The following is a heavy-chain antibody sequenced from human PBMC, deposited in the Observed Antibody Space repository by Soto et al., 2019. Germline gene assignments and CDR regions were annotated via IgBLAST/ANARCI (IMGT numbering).Heavy chain of an antibody. Sequence: QVQLVESGGGVVQPGRSLRLSCAASGFTFSSYGMHWVRQAPGKGLEWVAVIWYDGSNKYYADSVKGRFTISRDNSQNTLYLQMNSRRAEDTAVYYGVDSKAAGTNWCAPWGQGTLVTVSS. CDR2: IWYDGSNK. CDR1: GFTFSSYG. CDR3: VDSKAAGTNWCAP. J-gene: IGHJ5*02. D-gene: IGHD2-15*01. V-gene: IGHV3-33*01.